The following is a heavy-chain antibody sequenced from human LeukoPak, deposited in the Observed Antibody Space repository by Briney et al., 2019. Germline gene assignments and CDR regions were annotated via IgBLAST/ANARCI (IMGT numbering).Heavy chain of an antibody. J-gene: IGHJ5*02. D-gene: IGHD3-10*01. CDR2: INPNSGGT. CDR3: ARGVQFGESTNWFDP. CDR1: GYTFTGYY. Sequence: ASVTVSCKASGYTFTGYYMHWVRQAPGQGLEWMGWINPNSGGTNYAQKFQGRVTMTRDTSISTAYMELSRLRSDDTAVYYCARGVQFGESTNWFDPWGQGTLVTVSS. V-gene: IGHV1-2*02.